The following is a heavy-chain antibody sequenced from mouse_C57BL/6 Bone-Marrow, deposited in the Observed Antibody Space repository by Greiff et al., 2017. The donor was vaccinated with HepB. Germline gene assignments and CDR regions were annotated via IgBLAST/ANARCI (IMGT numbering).Heavy chain of an antibody. V-gene: IGHV14-2*01. CDR2: IDPEDGET. J-gene: IGHJ4*01. Sequence: VQLKESGAELVKPGASVKLSCTASGFNIKDYYMHWVKQRTEQGLEWIGRIDPEDGETKYAPKFQGKATITADTSSNTAYLQLSSLTSEDTAVYYCAPRYYGSSYAMDYWGQGTSVTVSS. D-gene: IGHD1-1*01. CDR3: APRYYGSSYAMDY. CDR1: GFNIKDYY.